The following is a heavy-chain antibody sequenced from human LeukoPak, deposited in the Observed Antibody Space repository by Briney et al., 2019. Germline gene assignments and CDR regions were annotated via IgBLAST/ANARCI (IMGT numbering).Heavy chain of an antibody. J-gene: IGHJ4*02. D-gene: IGHD5-18*01. CDR1: GGSISSYY. CDR3: ARGYSRTYFDY. V-gene: IGHV4-59*08. CDR2: IYYSGST. Sequence: SETLSLTCTVSGGSISSYYRSWIRQPPGKGLEWIGYIYYSGSTNYNPSLKSRVTISIDTSKNQFSLKLSSVTAADTAVYYCARGYSRTYFDYWGQGTLVTVSS.